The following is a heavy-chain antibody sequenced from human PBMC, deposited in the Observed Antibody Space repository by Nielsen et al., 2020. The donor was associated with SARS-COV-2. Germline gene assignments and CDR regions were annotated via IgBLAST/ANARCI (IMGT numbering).Heavy chain of an antibody. J-gene: IGHJ6*03. D-gene: IGHD5-12*01. Sequence: SVKVSCKASGGTFSSYAISWVRQAPGQGLEWMGGIIPIFGTANYAQKFQGRVTITADESTSTAYMELSSLRSEDTAVYYCARDTVDIVATDYYYYMDVWGKGTTVTVSS. V-gene: IGHV1-69*13. CDR3: ARDTVDIVATDYYYYMDV. CDR1: GGTFSSYA. CDR2: IIPIFGTA.